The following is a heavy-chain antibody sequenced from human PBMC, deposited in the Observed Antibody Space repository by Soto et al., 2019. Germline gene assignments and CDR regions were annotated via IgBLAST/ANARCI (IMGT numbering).Heavy chain of an antibody. D-gene: IGHD6-19*01. V-gene: IGHV3-30-3*01. Sequence: HPGGALRLSCAASGFTFSSYAMHWVRQAPGKGLEWVAVISYDGSNKYYADSVKGRFTISRDNSKNTLYLQMNSLRAEDTAVYYCARGHSSGWYLIDYWGQGTLVTAPQ. J-gene: IGHJ4*02. CDR1: GFTFSSYA. CDR3: ARGHSSGWYLIDY. CDR2: ISYDGSNK.